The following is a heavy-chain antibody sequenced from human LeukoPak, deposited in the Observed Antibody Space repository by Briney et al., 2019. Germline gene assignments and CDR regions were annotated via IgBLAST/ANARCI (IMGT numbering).Heavy chain of an antibody. CDR3: ARDETKGKGTAWFGWVY. CDR2: ITESGDDT. V-gene: IGHV3-23*01. D-gene: IGHD3-10*01. Sequence: PGGSLRLSCAASGFTFSSYSMNWVRQAPGKGPEWVPVITESGDDTNYADSVKGRFIISRDNSKNTLFLQMNSLRVEDTAVYYCARDETKGKGTAWFGWVYWGRGTLVTVSS. CDR1: GFTFSSYS. J-gene: IGHJ4*02.